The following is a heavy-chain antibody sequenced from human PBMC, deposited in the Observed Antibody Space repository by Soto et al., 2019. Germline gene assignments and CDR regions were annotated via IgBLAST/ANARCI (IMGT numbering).Heavy chain of an antibody. CDR1: GGSISSINW. J-gene: IGHJ3*02. Sequence: SETPSLTCAVSGGSISSINWWSWVRQPPGKGLEWIGEIYHSGSTNYNPSLKSRVTISVDKSKNQFSLKLSSVTAADTAVYYCARGDCSGGSCYSVDIWGQGTMVTVSS. CDR3: ARGDCSGGSCYSVDI. CDR2: IYHSGST. D-gene: IGHD2-15*01. V-gene: IGHV4-4*02.